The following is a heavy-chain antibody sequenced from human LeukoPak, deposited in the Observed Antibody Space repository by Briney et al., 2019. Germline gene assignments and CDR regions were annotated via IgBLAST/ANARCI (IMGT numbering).Heavy chain of an antibody. D-gene: IGHD3-10*01. Sequence: ASVKVSCKASGYTFTDYYMEWVRQAPGQGLEWMGWINPNSGGTNYAQRFQGRVTMARDTSISTAYMELSRLRSDDTAVYYCARGSGSAVYYPFDNWGQGTLVTVSS. CDR3: ARGSGSAVYYPFDN. J-gene: IGHJ4*02. CDR2: INPNSGGT. V-gene: IGHV1-2*02. CDR1: GYTFTDYY.